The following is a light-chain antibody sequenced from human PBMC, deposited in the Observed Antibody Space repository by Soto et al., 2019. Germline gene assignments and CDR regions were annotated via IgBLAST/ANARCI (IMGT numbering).Light chain of an antibody. CDR2: EDN. CDR1: SGSIDSNY. J-gene: IGLJ3*02. Sequence: NFMLTQPHSVSESPGKTVTISCTRSSGSIDSNYVQWYQQRPGSSPTTVIYEDNQRPSGVPDRFSGSIDSSSNSASLTISGLKTEDEADYYCQSFDISQRVFGGGTKLTVL. V-gene: IGLV6-57*01. CDR3: QSFDISQRV.